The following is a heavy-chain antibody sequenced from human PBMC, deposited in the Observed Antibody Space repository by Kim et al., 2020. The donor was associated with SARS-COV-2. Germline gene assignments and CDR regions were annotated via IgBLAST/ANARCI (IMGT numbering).Heavy chain of an antibody. V-gene: IGHV3-7*01. D-gene: IGHD1-26*01. CDR2: IKRDGSER. J-gene: IGHJ4*02. CDR1: GFTFSTDW. CDR3: AREWGY. Sequence: GGSLRLSCAASGFTFSTDWMRWVRQAPGKGLEWVANIKRDGSERYYLDSVKGRFTISRDNAKNSLYLQMNSLRADDTAVYYCAREWGYWGQGNLVTVSS.